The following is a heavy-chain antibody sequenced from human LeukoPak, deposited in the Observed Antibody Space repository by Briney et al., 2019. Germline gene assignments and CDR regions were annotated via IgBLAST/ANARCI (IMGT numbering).Heavy chain of an antibody. CDR3: ATYSSSWHFDY. V-gene: IGHV1-18*01. Sequence: ASVKVSCKASGYTFTSYGINWVRQAPGQGLEWMEWISAYNGHTNYAQNLQGRVTMTTDTSTRTAYMELRSLRSDDTAVYYCATYSSSWHFDYWGQGTLVTVSS. CDR2: ISAYNGHT. CDR1: GYTFTSYG. J-gene: IGHJ4*02. D-gene: IGHD6-13*01.